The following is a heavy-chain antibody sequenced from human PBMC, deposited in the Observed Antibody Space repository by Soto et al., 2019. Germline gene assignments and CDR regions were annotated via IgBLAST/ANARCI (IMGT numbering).Heavy chain of an antibody. J-gene: IGHJ4*02. CDR2: INHSGST. Sequence: SETLSLTCAVYGGSFSGYYWSWIRQPPGKGLEWIGEINHSGSTNYNPSLKSRVTISVDTSKNQFSLKLSSVTAADTAVYYCARGRRRFDYWGQGTLVTVSS. V-gene: IGHV4-34*01. CDR3: ARGRRRFDY. CDR1: GGSFSGYY.